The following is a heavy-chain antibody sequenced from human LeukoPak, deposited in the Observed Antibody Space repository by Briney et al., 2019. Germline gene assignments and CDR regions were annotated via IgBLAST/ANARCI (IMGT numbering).Heavy chain of an antibody. CDR3: AKGGTADLAYIDY. CDR2: VTGTGSST. V-gene: IGHV3-23*01. D-gene: IGHD1/OR15-1a*01. CDR1: GFTFSSYA. Sequence: GASLRLSCAASGFTFSSYAMSWVRQAPGKGLEWVSIVTGTGSSTNYADSVRGRFTISRDNSKNTLYLQMNSLRAEDTVTYYCAKGGTADLAYIDYWGQGALVTVSS. J-gene: IGHJ4*02.